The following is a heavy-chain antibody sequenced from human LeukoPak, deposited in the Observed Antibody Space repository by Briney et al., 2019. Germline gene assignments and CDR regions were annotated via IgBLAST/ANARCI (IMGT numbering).Heavy chain of an antibody. CDR3: ASRPYDNSGYYYV. J-gene: IGHJ4*02. Sequence: GGSLRLSGPASEFTFSSYGMNWVGQAQGKGLEWASSISSSSSYIYYADSVKGRFTISRDNAKNSLYLQMNSLRAEDTAVYYCASRPYDNSGYYYVWGQGTLVTVSS. V-gene: IGHV3-21*01. D-gene: IGHD3-22*01. CDR1: EFTFSSYG. CDR2: ISSSSSYI.